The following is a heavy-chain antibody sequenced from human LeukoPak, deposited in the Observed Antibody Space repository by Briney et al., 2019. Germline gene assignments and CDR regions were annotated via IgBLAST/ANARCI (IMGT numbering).Heavy chain of an antibody. CDR1: GFILSNHW. CDR2: MNKDGSEK. J-gene: IGHJ6*02. CDR3: ARNNDMDV. Sequence: GSSLRLSCAASGFILSNHWVTWVRQAPGKGPEWVANMNKDGSEKYYVDSVEGRFTISRDTAKNSLYLQMNNLRAEDTALYYCARNNDMDVWGQGTTVIVSS. D-gene: IGHD1/OR15-1a*01. V-gene: IGHV3-7*03.